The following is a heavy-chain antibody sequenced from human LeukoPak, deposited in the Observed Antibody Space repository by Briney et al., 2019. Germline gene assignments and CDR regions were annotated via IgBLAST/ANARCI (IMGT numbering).Heavy chain of an antibody. D-gene: IGHD3-10*01. Sequence: GGSLRLSCAASGFTFSSYEMNWVRQAPGKGLEWVSYISSSGSTIYYAGSVKGRFTISRDNAKDSLYLQMNSLRAEDTAVYYCARDPGILWFGEFNYGMDVWGKGTTVTVSS. J-gene: IGHJ6*04. CDR1: GFTFSSYE. CDR2: ISSSGSTI. CDR3: ARDPGILWFGEFNYGMDV. V-gene: IGHV3-48*03.